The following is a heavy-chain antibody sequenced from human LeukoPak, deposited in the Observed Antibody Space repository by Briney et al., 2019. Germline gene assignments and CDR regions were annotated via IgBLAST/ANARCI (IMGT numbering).Heavy chain of an antibody. J-gene: IGHJ6*02. D-gene: IGHD1-14*01. CDR3: VTENHYYGMDV. CDR1: GGSFSGYY. V-gene: IGHV4-34*01. CDR2: INHSGST. Sequence: SETLSHTCAVYGGSFSGYYWSWIRQPPGKGLEWIGEINHSGSTNYNPSLKSRVTISVDTSKNQFSLKLSSVTAADTAVYYCVTENHYYGMDVWGQGTTVTVSS.